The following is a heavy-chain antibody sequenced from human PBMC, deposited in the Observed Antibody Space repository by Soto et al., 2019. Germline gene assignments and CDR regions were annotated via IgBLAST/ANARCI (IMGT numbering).Heavy chain of an antibody. Sequence: QVQLVESGGGVVQPGRSLRLSCAASGFTSSSYGMHWVRQAPGKGLEWVAVIWYDGSNKYYADSVKGRFTISRDNSKNTLYLQMNSVRAEDTAVYYCARDAVYSGYSTGWFDPWGQGTLVTVSS. J-gene: IGHJ5*02. CDR1: GFTSSSYG. CDR2: IWYDGSNK. V-gene: IGHV3-33*01. D-gene: IGHD5-12*01. CDR3: ARDAVYSGYSTGWFDP.